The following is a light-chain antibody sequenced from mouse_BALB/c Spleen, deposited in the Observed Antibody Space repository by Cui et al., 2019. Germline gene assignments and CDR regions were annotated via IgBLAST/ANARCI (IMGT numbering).Light chain of an antibody. CDR1: SSVSSSY. CDR3: HQYHRSPFT. Sequence: QIVLTQSPAIMSASLGERVTMTCTASSSVSSSYLHWYQQKPGSSPKLWIYSTSNLASGVPARFSGSGSGNSYSLTISSMEAEDAATYYCHQYHRSPFTFGSGTKLEIK. V-gene: IGKV4-74*01. J-gene: IGKJ4*01. CDR2: STS.